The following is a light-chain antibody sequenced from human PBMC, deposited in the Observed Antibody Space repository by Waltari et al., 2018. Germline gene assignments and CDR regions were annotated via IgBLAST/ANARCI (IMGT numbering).Light chain of an antibody. CDR3: AAWDDSLSGWV. J-gene: IGLJ3*02. V-gene: IGLV1-47*01. CDR2: RSE. CDR1: SANIVTNH. Sequence: QSVLTQPPSASGTPGQRVATSCSGDSANIVTNHLSRYQQFPGTAPKLLIYRSEQRPSGIPDRCSGSKSGASASLAISGLRSEDEADYYCAAWDDSLSGWVFGGGTKLTVL.